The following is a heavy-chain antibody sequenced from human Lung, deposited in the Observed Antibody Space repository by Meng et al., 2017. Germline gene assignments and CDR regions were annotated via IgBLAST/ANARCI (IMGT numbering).Heavy chain of an antibody. V-gene: IGHV1-2*05. J-gene: IGHJ4*02. CDR1: VYNVPDYY. CDR2: INPKSGDT. CDR3: ARDEDISASGKLFVDY. Sequence: QAGAERQSPGASVKFSWTAPVYNVPDYYIPGVRRAPGEGLEWMGRINPKSGDTHYAQKLQARVTMNGYTSISTAYMELSALRSDDTDMYSSARDEDISASGKLFVDYWGQGTLVTVSS. D-gene: IGHD2-15*01.